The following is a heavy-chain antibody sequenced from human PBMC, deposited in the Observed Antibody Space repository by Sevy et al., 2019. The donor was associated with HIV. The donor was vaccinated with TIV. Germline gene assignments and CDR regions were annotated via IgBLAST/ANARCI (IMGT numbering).Heavy chain of an antibody. CDR3: AREGCTRPHDY. V-gene: IGHV3-23*01. J-gene: IGHJ4*02. Sequence: GGSLRLSCAVSGFNFNIYSMSWVRQAPGKGLEWVSTLSFGCGKINYADSVKGRFIISRDDSTNTLYLQMNSLRAEDTAVYFCAREGCTRPHDYWGQGTLVNVSS. D-gene: IGHD2-8*01. CDR1: GFNFNIYS. CDR2: LSFGCGKI.